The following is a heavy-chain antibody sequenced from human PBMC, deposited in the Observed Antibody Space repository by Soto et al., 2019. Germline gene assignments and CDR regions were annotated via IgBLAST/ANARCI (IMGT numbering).Heavy chain of an antibody. V-gene: IGHV3-9*01. J-gene: IGHJ6*02. CDR2: ITWNSGRR. CDR3: AKDIENGYGSDYYYGMAV. CDR1: GFAFDYYA. Sequence: GGSLRLSCAASGFAFDYYAMHWVRQVPGKGLEWVSGITWNSGRRGYADSVKGRFTISRDNAENSLYLQMNSLRPEDTALYYCAKDIENGYGSDYYYGMAVWGQGTTVTVSS. D-gene: IGHD3-10*01.